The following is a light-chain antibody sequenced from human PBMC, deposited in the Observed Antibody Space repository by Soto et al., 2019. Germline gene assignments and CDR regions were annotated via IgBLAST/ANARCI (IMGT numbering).Light chain of an antibody. CDR1: SSDIGSNY. V-gene: IGLV1-47*01. J-gene: IGLJ3*02. CDR3: AVWDDTLRVV. CDR2: RNN. Sequence: QSVLTQPPSASGTPGQRVTISCSGSSSDIGSNYVFWYQQLPGTAPKLVIYRNNQRPSGVPDRFSGSKSGTSASLAISGLRSEDEADYYCAVWDDTLRVVFGGGTKLTVL.